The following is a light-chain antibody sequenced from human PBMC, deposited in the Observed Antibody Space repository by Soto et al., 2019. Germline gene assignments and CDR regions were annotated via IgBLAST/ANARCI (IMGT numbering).Light chain of an antibody. Sequence: EIVLTQSPGTLSLSQGERATLSCRASQSVSSSYLAWYQQKPGQAPRLLIYDASNRATGIPARFSGSGSGTDFTLTISSLEPEDFAVYYCQQRSNWITFGQGTRLEIK. CDR2: DAS. CDR1: QSVSSSY. V-gene: IGKV3D-20*02. J-gene: IGKJ5*01. CDR3: QQRSNWIT.